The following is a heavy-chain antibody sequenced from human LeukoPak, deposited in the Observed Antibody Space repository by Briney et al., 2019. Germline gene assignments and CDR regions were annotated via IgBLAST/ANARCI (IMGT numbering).Heavy chain of an antibody. CDR2: ISGSGGST. V-gene: IGHV3-23*01. CDR3: ARPQYSFGSGSTRPLFDF. CDR1: GFTFSSYG. D-gene: IGHD3-10*01. J-gene: IGHJ4*02. Sequence: GGSLRLSCAASGFTFSSYGMSWVRQAPGKGLEWVSAISGSGGSTYYADSVKGRFTISRDNSKNTLYLQMNSLRAEDTAVYFCARPQYSFGSGSTRPLFDFWGQGTLVTVSS.